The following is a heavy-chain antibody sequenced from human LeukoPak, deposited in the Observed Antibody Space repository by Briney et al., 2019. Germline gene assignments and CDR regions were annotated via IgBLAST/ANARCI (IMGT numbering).Heavy chain of an antibody. V-gene: IGHV4-59*01. CDR2: IYYSGST. D-gene: IGHD1-26*01. Sequence: PSETLSLTCTVSGGSISGYYWSWIRQPPGKGLEWIGYIYYSGSTNYNPSLKSRVTISVDTSKNQFSLKLSSVTAADTAVYYCARDQSGSYSYYYYYYGMDVWGQGTTVTVSS. CDR1: GGSISGYY. J-gene: IGHJ6*02. CDR3: ARDQSGSYSYYYYYYGMDV.